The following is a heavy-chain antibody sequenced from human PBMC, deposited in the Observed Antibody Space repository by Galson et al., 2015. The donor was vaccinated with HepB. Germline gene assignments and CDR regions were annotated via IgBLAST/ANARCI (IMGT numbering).Heavy chain of an antibody. D-gene: IGHD2-15*01. V-gene: IGHV1-3*01. Sequence: SVKVSCKASGYTFTSFAMHWVRQAPGQRLEWMGWINAGNGNTRYSQKFQGRVTITRDTSASTAYMYLSSLRSEDTAVYYRARDLIGYIDFWGQGTPVTVSS. CDR1: GYTFTSFA. J-gene: IGHJ4*02. CDR2: INAGNGNT. CDR3: ARDLIGYIDF.